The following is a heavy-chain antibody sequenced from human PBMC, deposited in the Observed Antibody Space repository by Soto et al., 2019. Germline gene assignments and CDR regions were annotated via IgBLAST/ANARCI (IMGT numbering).Heavy chain of an antibody. CDR1: GFTFSSYG. V-gene: IGHV3-33*01. J-gene: IGHJ4*02. CDR2: IWYDGSNK. CDR3: ARALDFWSGYLSD. D-gene: IGHD3-3*01. Sequence: GGSLRLSCAASGFTFSSYGMHWVRQAPGKGLEWVAVIWYDGSNKYYADSVKGRFTISRDNAKNSLDLQMNSLRADDTAIYYCARALDFWSGYLSDWGQGTLVTVS.